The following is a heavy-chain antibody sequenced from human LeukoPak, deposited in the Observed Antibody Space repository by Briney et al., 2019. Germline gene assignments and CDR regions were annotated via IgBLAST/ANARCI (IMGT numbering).Heavy chain of an antibody. CDR1: GFTFRNYA. J-gene: IGHJ4*02. V-gene: IGHV3-23*01. D-gene: IGHD3-22*01. Sequence: TGGSLRLSCAASGFTFRNYAMSWVRQAPGKGLEWVSAISGGGSTYYADSVKGRFTISRDNSKNTPYLQMNSLRAEDTAVYYCAKSHYYDSSGYVDYWGQGTLVTVSS. CDR3: AKSHYYDSSGYVDY. CDR2: ISGGGST.